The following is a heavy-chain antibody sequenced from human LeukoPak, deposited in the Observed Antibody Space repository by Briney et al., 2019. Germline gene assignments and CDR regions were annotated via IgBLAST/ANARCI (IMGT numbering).Heavy chain of an antibody. CDR2: ISGSGENT. CDR1: GFTFSSYA. D-gene: IGHD3-16*02. CDR3: AKTVSGSYSYQGGDY. J-gene: IGHJ4*01. V-gene: IGHV3-23*01. Sequence: GGSLTLSCAASGFTFSSYAMSWVRQAPGKGLEWVSAISGSGENTNYADSVKGRFTMSRDNSRNMLYLQMNSLRDEDTAKYYCAKTVSGSYSYQGGDYWGQEPWSPSPQ.